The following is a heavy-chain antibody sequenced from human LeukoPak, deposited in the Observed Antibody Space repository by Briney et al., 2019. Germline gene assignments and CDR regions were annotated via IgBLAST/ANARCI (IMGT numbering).Heavy chain of an antibody. J-gene: IGHJ4*02. CDR1: GGSITSSH. V-gene: IGHV4-59*01. Sequence: PSETLSLTCTVAGGSITSSHWRWIRQPPGKGLEWLGYIYNSGSNSYNPSLTSRVTISVDTSKNQFSLKLSSVTAADTAVYYCARAVTFGSGSTNYYFYYWGQGTLVTVSS. D-gene: IGHD6-19*01. CDR2: IYNSGSN. CDR3: ARAVTFGSGSTNYYFYY.